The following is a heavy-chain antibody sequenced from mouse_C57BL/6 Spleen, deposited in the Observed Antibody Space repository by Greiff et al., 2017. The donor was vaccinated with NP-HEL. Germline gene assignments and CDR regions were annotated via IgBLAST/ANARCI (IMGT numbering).Heavy chain of an antibody. CDR3: TKAVVATRYFDV. Sequence: VQLKESGAELVRPGASVKLSCTASGFNIKDDYMHWVKQRPEQGLEWIGWIDPENGDTEYASKFQGKATITADTSSNTAYLQLSSLTSEDTAVYYCTKAVVATRYFDVWGTGTTVTVSS. J-gene: IGHJ1*03. V-gene: IGHV14-4*01. CDR2: IDPENGDT. D-gene: IGHD1-1*01. CDR1: GFNIKDDY.